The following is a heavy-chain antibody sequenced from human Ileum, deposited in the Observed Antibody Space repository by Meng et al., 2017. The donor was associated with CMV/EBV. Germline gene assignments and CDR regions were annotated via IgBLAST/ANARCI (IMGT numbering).Heavy chain of an antibody. V-gene: IGHV6-1*01. J-gene: IGHJ4*02. CDR1: DIVSISTES. Sequence: QLHQSGPGLVKTLQTLSPTCAGDIVSISTESWNWIRQSPSRGLEWLGRTWYGSKWYYEYAVSVKSRITIIPDTSQNQISLQLNSVTPDDTAVYYCTYGWPLKYWGQGSLVTVSS. D-gene: IGHD3-10*01. CDR2: TWYGSKWYY. CDR3: TYGWPLKY.